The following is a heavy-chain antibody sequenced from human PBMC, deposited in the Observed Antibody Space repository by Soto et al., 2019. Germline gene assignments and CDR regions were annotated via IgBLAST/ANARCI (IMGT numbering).Heavy chain of an antibody. CDR2: IYYGGST. J-gene: IGHJ5*02. Sequence: SETLSLTCAVSGGSISSGDYSWNWIRQPPGKGLEWIGYIYYGGSTYYNPSLQNQVTMSVDRSRKQFSLKLSSVTAADTAVYYCARATIVLVPAAMVSHWFDPWGQGTLVT. CDR3: ARATIVLVPAAMVSHWFDP. V-gene: IGHV4-30-2*05. D-gene: IGHD2-2*01. CDR1: GGSISSGDYS.